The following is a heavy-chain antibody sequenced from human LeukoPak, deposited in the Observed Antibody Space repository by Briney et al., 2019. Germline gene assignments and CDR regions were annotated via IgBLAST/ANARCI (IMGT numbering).Heavy chain of an antibody. CDR2: MNPNSGNT. D-gene: IGHD1-26*01. Sequence: ASVKVSCKTSGYTFTGYQMHWVRQAPGQGLEWMGRMNPNSGNTGYAQKFQGRVTMTRNTSISTAYMELSSLRSEDTAVYYCARRRAVGATHNWFDPWGQGTLVTVSS. CDR1: GYTFTGYQ. CDR3: ARRRAVGATHNWFDP. V-gene: IGHV1-8*02. J-gene: IGHJ5*02.